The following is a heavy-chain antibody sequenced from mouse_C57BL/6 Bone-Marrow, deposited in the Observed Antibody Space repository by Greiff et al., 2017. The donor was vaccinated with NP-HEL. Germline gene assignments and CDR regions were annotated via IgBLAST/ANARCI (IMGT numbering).Heavy chain of an antibody. D-gene: IGHD2-3*01. CDR2: LSPGDGDT. V-gene: IGHV1-82*01. Sequence: QVQLQQSGPELVKPGASVKISCKASGYAFSSSWMNWVKQRPGKGLEWIGRLSPGDGDTNYNGKFKGKATLTADKSSSTAYMQLSSLTSEDSAVYFCARWLLGAMDYWGQGTSVTVSS. J-gene: IGHJ4*01. CDR1: GYAFSSSW. CDR3: ARWLLGAMDY.